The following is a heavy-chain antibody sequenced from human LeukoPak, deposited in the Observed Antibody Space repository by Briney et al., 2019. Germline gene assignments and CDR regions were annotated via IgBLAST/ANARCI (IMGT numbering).Heavy chain of an antibody. CDR3: ARALRQQLVTGWFDP. CDR1: GASIRGYY. Sequence: PSETLSLTCTVSGASIRGYYWSWIRQPPGKGLEWIGYIYYSGSTNYNPSLKSRVTISVDTSKNQFSLRLTSVTAADTAVYYCARALRQQLVTGWFDPWGQGTLVTVSS. V-gene: IGHV4-59*01. D-gene: IGHD6-13*01. CDR2: IYYSGST. J-gene: IGHJ5*02.